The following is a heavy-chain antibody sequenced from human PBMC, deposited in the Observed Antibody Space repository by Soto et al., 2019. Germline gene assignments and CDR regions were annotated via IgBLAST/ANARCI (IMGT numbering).Heavy chain of an antibody. D-gene: IGHD6-19*01. CDR2: ISAQNGNT. Sequence: QVQLVQSGTEVKKPGASVRVSCKASGYTFTTFGISWVRQAPGQGLEWMGWISAQNGNTKFPQKFQGRVTLTTDPSTTTASMDLRSLRTDDTAVYFLARQFYRSSDPGYWGQGTQGTVYS. CDR1: GYTFTTFG. CDR3: ARQFYRSSDPGY. V-gene: IGHV1-18*01. J-gene: IGHJ4*02.